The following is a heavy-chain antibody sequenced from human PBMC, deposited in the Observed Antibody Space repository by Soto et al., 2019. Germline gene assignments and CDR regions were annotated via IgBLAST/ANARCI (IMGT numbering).Heavy chain of an antibody. D-gene: IGHD3-3*01. J-gene: IGHJ4*02. V-gene: IGHV2-5*02. CDR2: IYWDDDK. CDR1: GFSLTTSGVG. CDR3: AHRVLRTVFGLVTTTAIYFDF. Sequence: QITLNESGPTQVKPRQTLTLTCTFSGFSLTTSGVGVGCIRQSPGKAPEWLALIYWDDDKRYSPCLKSRLTITKDTSKTQVVLTMADLDPADTATYYCAHRVLRTVFGLVTTTAIYFDFWGQGTPVAVSS.